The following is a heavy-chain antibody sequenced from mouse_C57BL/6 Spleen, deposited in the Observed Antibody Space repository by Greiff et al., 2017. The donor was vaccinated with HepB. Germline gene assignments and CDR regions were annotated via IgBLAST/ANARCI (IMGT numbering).Heavy chain of an antibody. Sequence: QVQLKESGAELARPGASVKMSCKASGYTFTSYTMHWVKQRPGQGLEWIGYINPSSGYTKYNQKFKDKATLTADKSSSTAYMQLSSLTSEDSAVYYCAGGNYYFDYWGQGTTLTVSS. J-gene: IGHJ2*01. D-gene: IGHD2-1*01. CDR3: AGGNYYFDY. V-gene: IGHV1-4*01. CDR1: GYTFTSYT. CDR2: INPSSGYT.